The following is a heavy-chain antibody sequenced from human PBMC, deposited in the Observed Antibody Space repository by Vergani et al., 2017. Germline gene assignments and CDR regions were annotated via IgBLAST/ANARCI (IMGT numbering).Heavy chain of an antibody. D-gene: IGHD3-22*01. CDR3: ARAFGSYYDTGGAFDI. CDR1: GGSISSYY. CDR2: IYYSGST. J-gene: IGHJ3*02. Sequence: QVQLQESGPGLVKPSETLSLTCTVSGGSISSYYWSWIRQPPGKGLEWIGYIYYSGSTYYNPSLKSRVTISVDTSKNQFSLKLSSVTAADTAVYYCARAFGSYYDTGGAFDIWGQGTMVTVSS. V-gene: IGHV4-59*12.